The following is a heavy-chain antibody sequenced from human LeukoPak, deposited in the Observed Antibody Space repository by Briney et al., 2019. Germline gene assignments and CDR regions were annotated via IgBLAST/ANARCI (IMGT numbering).Heavy chain of an antibody. CDR3: AREGKYYYDSSGYS. CDR2: IYTSGST. V-gene: IGHV4-61*02. CDR1: GGSISSGSYY. D-gene: IGHD3-22*01. J-gene: IGHJ4*02. Sequence: SETLSLTCTVSGGSISSGSYYWSWIRQPAGKGLEWIGRIYTSGSTNYNPSLKSRVTISVDTSKNQFSLKLSSVTAAETAVYYCAREGKYYYDSSGYSWGQGTLVTVSS.